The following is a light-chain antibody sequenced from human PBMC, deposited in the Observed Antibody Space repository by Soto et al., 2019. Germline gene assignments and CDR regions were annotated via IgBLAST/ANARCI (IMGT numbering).Light chain of an antibody. J-gene: IGLJ3*02. V-gene: IGLV2-14*01. CDR2: KVT. Sequence: QSALTQPASVSGSPGQSITISCTGTSSDVGAYNYVSWYRQHPGKGPELIIYKVTVRPSGVSSRFSGSKSGNTASLTISGLQAEDEADYYCSSYTTSSTWVFGGGTKLTVL. CDR1: SSDVGAYNY. CDR3: SSYTTSSTWV.